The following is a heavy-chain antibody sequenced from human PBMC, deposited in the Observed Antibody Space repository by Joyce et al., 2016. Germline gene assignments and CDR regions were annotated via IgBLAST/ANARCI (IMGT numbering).Heavy chain of an antibody. CDR2: IVTAGDP. V-gene: IGHV3-13*05. J-gene: IGHJ3*02. D-gene: IGHD3-16*01. CDR3: ARERGGGMSAFDI. CDR1: GFTFSAYE. Sequence: EVQLVEAGGALVQPGGSLRLSCAASGFTFSAYEIHWVRQTTGKGLEWVSAIVTAGDPYYAGSVKSRFTISRENAKSSLFLQMNSLRAEDTAVYYCARERGGGMSAFDIWGQGTMVTVSS.